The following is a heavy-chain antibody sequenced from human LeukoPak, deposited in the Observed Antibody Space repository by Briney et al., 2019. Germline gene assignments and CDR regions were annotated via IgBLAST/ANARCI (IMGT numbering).Heavy chain of an antibody. V-gene: IGHV3-48*01. Sequence: GGSLRLSCAASGFTFDDYGMSWVRQAPGKGLEWISYISSTANTIYYADSVKGRFTISRDNAKNSLSLQMNSLRAEDTAVYYCARDRWFGESLPAHFDYWGQGTLVTVSS. CDR2: ISSTANTI. D-gene: IGHD3-10*01. CDR1: GFTFDDYG. J-gene: IGHJ4*02. CDR3: ARDRWFGESLPAHFDY.